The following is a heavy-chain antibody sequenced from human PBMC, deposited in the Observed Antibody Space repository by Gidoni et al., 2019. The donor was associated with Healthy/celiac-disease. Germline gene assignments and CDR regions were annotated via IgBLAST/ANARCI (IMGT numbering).Heavy chain of an antibody. CDR1: GFTFSSYG. D-gene: IGHD2-15*01. Sequence: QVQLVESGGGVVQPGRSLRLSCAASGFTFSSYGMHWVRQAPGKGLEWVAVIWYDGSNKYYADSVKGRFTISRDNSKNTLYLQMNSLRAEDTAVYYCTSLGVAKVAATLGYYYYMDVWGKGTTVTVSS. CDR3: TSLGVAKVAATLGYYYYMDV. J-gene: IGHJ6*03. V-gene: IGHV3-33*01. CDR2: IWYDGSNK.